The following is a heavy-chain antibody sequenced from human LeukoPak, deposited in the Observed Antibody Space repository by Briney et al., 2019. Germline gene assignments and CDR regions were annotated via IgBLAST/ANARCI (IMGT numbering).Heavy chain of an antibody. CDR2: ISAYNGNT. J-gene: IGHJ6*03. Sequence: ASVKVSCKASGYTFTSYGISWVRQAPGQGLEWMGWISAYNGNTNYAQKLQGRVTVTTDTSTSTAYMELRSLRSDDTAVYYCAFSRYYLQGSYYYMDVWGKGTTVTVSS. CDR3: AFSRYYLQGSYYYMDV. CDR1: GYTFTSYG. D-gene: IGHD2/OR15-2a*01. V-gene: IGHV1-18*01.